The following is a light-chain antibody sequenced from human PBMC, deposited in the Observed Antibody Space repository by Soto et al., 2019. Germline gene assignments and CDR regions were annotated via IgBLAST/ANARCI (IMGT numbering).Light chain of an antibody. CDR3: QHYDETPLT. Sequence: EVVLTQSPGTLSLSPGERAILSRRASRSVNSRNLAWYQQKHGQAPRLLISGASSRATGIPDRFSGSGSGTDFTLIINRVGAEDFAVYFCQHYDETPLTFGGGTKVEI. CDR1: RSVNSRN. CDR2: GAS. V-gene: IGKV3-20*01. J-gene: IGKJ4*01.